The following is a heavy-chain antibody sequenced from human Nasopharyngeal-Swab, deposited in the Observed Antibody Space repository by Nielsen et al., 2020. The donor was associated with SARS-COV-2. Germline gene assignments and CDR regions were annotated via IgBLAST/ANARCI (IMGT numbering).Heavy chain of an antibody. V-gene: IGHV1-2*02. CDR1: GYTFTGHY. CDR2: INPNSGGT. CDR3: ARDRYGSGSFLGY. D-gene: IGHD3-10*01. Sequence: ASVKVSCKASGYTFTGHYIHWVRQAPGQGLEWMGWINPNSGGTNYAQKFQGRVTMTRDTSISTAYMELSRLRSDDTAVYYCARDRYGSGSFLGYWGQGTLVTVSS. J-gene: IGHJ4*02.